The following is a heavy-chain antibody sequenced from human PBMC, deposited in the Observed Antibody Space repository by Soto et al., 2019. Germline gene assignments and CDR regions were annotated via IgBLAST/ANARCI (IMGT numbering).Heavy chain of an antibody. D-gene: IGHD2-15*01. Sequence: PSETLSLTCTVSGGSISSGDYYWSWIRQPPGKGLEWIGYIYYSGSTYYNPSLKSRVTISVDTSKNQFSLKLSSVTAADTAVYYCARDLQSVYSRFYYHHYGMAVWGQGTSVTVSS. CDR3: ARDLQSVYSRFYYHHYGMAV. CDR2: IYYSGST. J-gene: IGHJ6*02. V-gene: IGHV4-30-4*01. CDR1: GGSISSGDYY.